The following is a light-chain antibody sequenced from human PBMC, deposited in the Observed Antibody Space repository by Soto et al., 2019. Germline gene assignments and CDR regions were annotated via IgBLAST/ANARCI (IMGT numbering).Light chain of an antibody. CDR1: QSVSSSY. J-gene: IGKJ1*01. CDR2: GAS. CDR3: QQYGSSPPT. V-gene: IGKV3-20*01. Sequence: EIVLTQSPGTLSLSPGERATLSCRASQSVSSSYLAWYQQKPGQAPRLLIYGASSRATGIPDRFSGSGSGTDFTLTINGLEPEDFALYYCQQYGSSPPTFGQGTKVDIK.